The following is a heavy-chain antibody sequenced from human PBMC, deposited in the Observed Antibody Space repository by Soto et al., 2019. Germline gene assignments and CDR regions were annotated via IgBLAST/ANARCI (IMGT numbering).Heavy chain of an antibody. D-gene: IGHD1-26*01. V-gene: IGHV1-69*10. CDR3: ARGWETVGTTTPFAY. Sequence: ASVQVSCKASGGTFSNYAINWVRQAPGQELEWMGGIIPLLGTPNYAQKFQGRVTSTAHKSTSTAYVELRSLRSDDTAVYYCARGWETVGTTTPFAYWGQGTLVTVSS. J-gene: IGHJ4*02. CDR2: IIPLLGTP. CDR1: GGTFSNYA.